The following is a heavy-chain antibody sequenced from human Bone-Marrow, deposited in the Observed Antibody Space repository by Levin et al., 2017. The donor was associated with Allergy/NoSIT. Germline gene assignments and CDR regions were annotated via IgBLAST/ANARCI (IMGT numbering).Heavy chain of an antibody. D-gene: IGHD2-2*01. Sequence: SQTLSLTCSVSGGSIRGSSYYWGWIRQPPGKGLEWIGAVYPSGNSYYYPSLESRVTISLDTSRNQFSLRLRSVTAADSAVYYCASASSLAWIDPWGQGTLVTASS. V-gene: IGHV4-39*01. J-gene: IGHJ5*02. CDR1: GGSIRGSSYY. CDR3: ASASSLAWIDP. CDR2: VYPSGNS.